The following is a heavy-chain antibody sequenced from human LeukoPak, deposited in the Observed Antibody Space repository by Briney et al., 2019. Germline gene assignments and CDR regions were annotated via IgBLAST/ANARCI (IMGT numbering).Heavy chain of an antibody. CDR2: VNRDGSET. J-gene: IGHJ6*02. CDR1: GFALSSHW. V-gene: IGHV3-7*03. CDR3: ARNNGMDV. Sequence: GGSMRLSCAASGFALSSHWMTWVRQVPGRGPEWVANVNRDGSETYYLDSVKGRFTISKDNAKNSLYLQMNSLRAEDTALYHCARNNGMDVWGQGTTVIVSS.